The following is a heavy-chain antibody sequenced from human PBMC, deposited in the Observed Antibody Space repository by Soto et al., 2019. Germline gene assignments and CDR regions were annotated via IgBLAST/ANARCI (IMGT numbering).Heavy chain of an antibody. CDR1: GDSISTYH. D-gene: IGHD3-9*01. J-gene: IGHJ3*01. CDR2: LYSSGST. CDR3: ARETNDILTDYDHLSAFDV. V-gene: IGHV4-4*07. Sequence: PSETLSLTCTVSGDSISTYHWSWIRQPAGKGLEWIGRLYSSGSTNYNPSLKSRVSMSLDTSKNQFSLRLSSVTAADTAVYYCARETNDILTDYDHLSAFDVWGQGTMDTVSS.